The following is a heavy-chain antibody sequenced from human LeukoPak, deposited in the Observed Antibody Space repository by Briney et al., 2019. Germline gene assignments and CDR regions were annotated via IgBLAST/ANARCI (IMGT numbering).Heavy chain of an antibody. CDR2: IKQDGSEK. D-gene: IGHD4-17*01. CDR1: GFTFSSCW. Sequence: PGGSLRLSCAASGFTFSSCWMSWVRQAPGKGLEWVANIKQDGSEKYYVDSVKGRFTISRDNAKNSLYLQMNSLRAEATAVYYCAGDHDYELDSVLGYWGQGTLVTVSS. V-gene: IGHV3-7*01. J-gene: IGHJ4*02. CDR3: AGDHDYELDSVLGY.